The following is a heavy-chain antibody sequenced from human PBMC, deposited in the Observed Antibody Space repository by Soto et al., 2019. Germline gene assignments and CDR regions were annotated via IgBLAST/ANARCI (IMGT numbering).Heavy chain of an antibody. CDR2: INPATGAA. CDR3: ARGGGVGVAGSAAFDM. CDR1: GYPVTAYY. J-gene: IGHJ3*02. V-gene: IGHV1-2*02. Sequence: QLHLVQSGAVVKKPGASVTVSCSASGYPVTAYYMHWVRQAPGRGLAWMGGINPATGAAKYTQTFQGRVTMPRDTSTGTGFMELSGLTSEDTAVFYCARGGGVGVAGSAAFDMWGQGTLVTVSS. D-gene: IGHD3-3*01.